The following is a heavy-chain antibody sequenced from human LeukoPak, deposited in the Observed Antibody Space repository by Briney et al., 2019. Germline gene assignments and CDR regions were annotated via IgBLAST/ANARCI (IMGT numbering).Heavy chain of an antibody. D-gene: IGHD3-16*01. Sequence: GGSLRLSCAASGFTFSSYAMHWVRQAPGKGLEWVAVISYDGSNKYYADFVKGRFTISRDNSKNTLYLQMNSLRAEDTAVYYCATPYRPFWGVTQYYFDYWGQGTLVTVSS. CDR2: ISYDGSNK. J-gene: IGHJ4*02. V-gene: IGHV3-30*04. CDR1: GFTFSSYA. CDR3: ATPYRPFWGVTQYYFDY.